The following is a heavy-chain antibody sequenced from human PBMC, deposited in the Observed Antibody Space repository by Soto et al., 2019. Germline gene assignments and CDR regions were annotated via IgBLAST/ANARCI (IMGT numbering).Heavy chain of an antibody. CDR3: ALEGSSGWYVFDY. J-gene: IGHJ4*02. V-gene: IGHV3-48*04. CDR2: ISSSSSTI. D-gene: IGHD6-19*01. CDR1: GFTFSTYS. Sequence: GGSLRLSCAASGFTFSTYSMNWVRQAPGKGLEWVSYISSSSSTIFYTDSVKGRFSISRDNAKNSLYLQMNSLRAEDTAVYYCALEGSSGWYVFDYWGQGTLVTVSS.